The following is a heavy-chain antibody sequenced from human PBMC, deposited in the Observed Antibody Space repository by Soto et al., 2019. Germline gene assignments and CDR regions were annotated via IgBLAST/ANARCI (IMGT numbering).Heavy chain of an antibody. J-gene: IGHJ5*02. Sequence: QVQLQQWGAGLLKPSETLSLTCAVYGGSFSGYYWSWIRQPPGKGLEWIGEINHSGSTNYNPSLKSLVTISVDKSKNQFSLKLSSVTAADTAVYYCVRVACSVCSCYLLSWFDPWVQGTLVTVSS. CDR1: GGSFSGYY. CDR3: VRVACSVCSCYLLSWFDP. CDR2: INHSGST. D-gene: IGHD2-15*01. V-gene: IGHV4-34*01.